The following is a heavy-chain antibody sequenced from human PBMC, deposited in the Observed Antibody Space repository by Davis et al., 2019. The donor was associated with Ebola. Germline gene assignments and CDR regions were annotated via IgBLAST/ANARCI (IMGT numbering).Heavy chain of an antibody. CDR3: ARHPHYQRTYIDY. CDR2: MYYSGNT. J-gene: IGHJ4*02. CDR1: GGSFSGYY. D-gene: IGHD2-2*01. Sequence: PSETLSLTCAVYGGSFSGYYWSWIRQPPGKGLEWIGTMYYSGNTYYNQTLKSRLTMSVDTSKNQFSLRLTSVTAADTAVYYCARHPHYQRTYIDYWGQGILVTVSS. V-gene: IGHV4-34*01.